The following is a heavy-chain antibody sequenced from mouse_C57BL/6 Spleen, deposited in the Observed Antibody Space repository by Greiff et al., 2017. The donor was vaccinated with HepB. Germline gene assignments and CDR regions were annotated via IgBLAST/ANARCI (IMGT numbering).Heavy chain of an antibody. V-gene: IGHV1-82*01. CDR1: GYAFSSSW. CDR3: ARRAYYDYDGWYFDV. Sequence: QVQLKQSGPELVRPGASVKISCKASGYAFSSSWMNWVKQRPRKGLEWIGRIYPGDGDTNYNGKFKGKATLTADKSSSTAYMQLSSLTSEDSAVYFCARRAYYDYDGWYFDVWGTGTTVTVSS. D-gene: IGHD2-4*01. CDR2: IYPGDGDT. J-gene: IGHJ1*03.